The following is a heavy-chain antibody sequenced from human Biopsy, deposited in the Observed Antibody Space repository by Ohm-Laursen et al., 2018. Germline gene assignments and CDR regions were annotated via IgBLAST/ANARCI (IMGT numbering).Heavy chain of an antibody. Sequence: RLSCAASGFTFDDYTMHWVRQIPGKGLEWVSLISWDGSRTYYADSVRGRFTISRDNAKNCLYLQMNSLRTQDTALYYCARDGGVSYFGLDVWGLGTTATVSS. CDR1: GFTFDDYT. V-gene: IGHV3-43*01. CDR2: ISWDGSRT. D-gene: IGHD3-16*01. CDR3: ARDGGVSYFGLDV. J-gene: IGHJ6*02.